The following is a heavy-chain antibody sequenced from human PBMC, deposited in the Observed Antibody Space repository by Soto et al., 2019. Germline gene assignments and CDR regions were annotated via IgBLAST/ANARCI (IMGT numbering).Heavy chain of an antibody. Sequence: EVQLVESGGGLVKPGGSLRLSCAASGFTFSTYSMNWVRQAPGKGLEWVSSINGRSNYIYYADSVKGRFTISRDNVKNSLYLQMNSLRAEDTAVYYCAREDGIVGATSAFDYWGQGTLVTVSS. CDR1: GFTFSTYS. CDR2: INGRSNYI. CDR3: AREDGIVGATSAFDY. D-gene: IGHD1-26*01. V-gene: IGHV3-21*01. J-gene: IGHJ4*02.